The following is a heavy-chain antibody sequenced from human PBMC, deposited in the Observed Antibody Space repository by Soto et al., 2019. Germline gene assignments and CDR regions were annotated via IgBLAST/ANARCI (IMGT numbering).Heavy chain of an antibody. CDR2: IKQDGSEK. CDR3: ARDSSSLSGSYYSPYYYYGMDV. CDR1: RFTFSSYW. J-gene: IGHJ6*02. D-gene: IGHD1-26*01. Sequence: GGSLRLSCAASRFTFSSYWMSWVRQAPGKGLEWVANIKQDGSEKYYVDSVKGRFTISRDNAKNSLYLQMNSLRAEDTAVYYCARDSSSLSGSYYSPYYYYGMDVWGQGTTVTVSS. V-gene: IGHV3-7*05.